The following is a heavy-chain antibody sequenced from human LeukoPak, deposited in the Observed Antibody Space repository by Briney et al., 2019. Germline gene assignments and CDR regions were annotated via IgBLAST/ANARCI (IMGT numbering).Heavy chain of an antibody. D-gene: IGHD3-16*01. CDR2: INTDGSAT. CDR3: ARARSEFDY. Sequence: GGSLRLSCAASGFTFGNCWMHWVRQAPGKGLVWVSRINTDGSATTYADSVKGRFTISRDNARNTLYLQMNSLRAEDTAVYYCARARSEFDYWGQGALVTVSS. J-gene: IGHJ4*02. V-gene: IGHV3-74*03. CDR1: GFTFGNCW.